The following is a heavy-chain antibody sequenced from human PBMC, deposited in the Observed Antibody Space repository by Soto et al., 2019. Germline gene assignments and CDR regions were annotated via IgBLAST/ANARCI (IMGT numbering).Heavy chain of an antibody. CDR1: GYTFTSYD. D-gene: IGHD5-12*01. Sequence: ASVKVSCKASGYTFTSYDINWVRQAAGQGLEWMGWINPNSGSTSYAQKFQGWVTMTRDTSISTAYMELSRLRSDDTAVYYCALATIGVDAFDIWGQGTMVTVSS. V-gene: IGHV1-2*04. CDR3: ALATIGVDAFDI. CDR2: INPNSGST. J-gene: IGHJ3*02.